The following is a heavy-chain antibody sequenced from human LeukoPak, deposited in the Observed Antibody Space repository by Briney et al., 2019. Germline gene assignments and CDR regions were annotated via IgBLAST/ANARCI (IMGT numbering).Heavy chain of an antibody. V-gene: IGHV4-39*01. CDR3: ARLQYQLLYGGFDY. Sequence: PSETLSLTCTVSGGSINSTSYYWGWIRQPPGTGLEWIGSIYYSGSTYYNPSLKSRVTISVDTSKNQFSLKLSSVTAADTAVYYCARLQYQLLYGGFDYWGQGTLVTVSS. CDR1: GGSINSTSYY. CDR2: IYYSGST. D-gene: IGHD2-2*02. J-gene: IGHJ4*02.